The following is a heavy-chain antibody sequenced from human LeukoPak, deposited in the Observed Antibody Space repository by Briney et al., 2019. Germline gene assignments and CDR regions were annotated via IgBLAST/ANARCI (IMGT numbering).Heavy chain of an antibody. Sequence: ASVKVSCKASGGTFSSSAISWVRQAPGQGLEWMGGIIPIFGTANYAQKFQGRVTITTDESTSTAYMELSSLRSEDTAVYYCARANWNDGTMGYWGQGTLVTVSS. CDR1: GGTFSSSA. CDR2: IIPIFGTA. J-gene: IGHJ4*02. CDR3: ARANWNDGTMGY. D-gene: IGHD1-1*01. V-gene: IGHV1-69*05.